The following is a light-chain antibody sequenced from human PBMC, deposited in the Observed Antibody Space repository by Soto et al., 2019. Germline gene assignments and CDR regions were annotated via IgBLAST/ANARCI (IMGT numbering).Light chain of an antibody. CDR1: QSVGSD. Sequence: EIVMTQSPATLSASPGERATLSCRASQSVGSDLAWYQQKPGQAPRLLIYDASTRATGIPARFSSSWSATEFTLAISSLQSEDFAVYYCQQYNKWPSMYTFGQGTELEIK. CDR2: DAS. V-gene: IGKV3-15*01. J-gene: IGKJ2*01. CDR3: QQYNKWPSMYT.